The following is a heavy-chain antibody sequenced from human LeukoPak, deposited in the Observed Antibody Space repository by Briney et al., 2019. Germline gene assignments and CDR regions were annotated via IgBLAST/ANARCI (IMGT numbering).Heavy chain of an antibody. CDR2: IHTSGST. D-gene: IGHD1-1*01. J-gene: IGHJ6*03. CDR3: ARVSWFPGTSYYYMDV. Sequence: PSETLSLTCTVSGVSISSYYWSWIRQPAGKGLEWIGRIHTSGSTNYNPSLKSRVTMSVDTSKNQFSLKLSSVTAADTAVYYCARVSWFPGTSYYYMDVWGKGTTVTVSS. CDR1: GVSISSYY. V-gene: IGHV4-4*07.